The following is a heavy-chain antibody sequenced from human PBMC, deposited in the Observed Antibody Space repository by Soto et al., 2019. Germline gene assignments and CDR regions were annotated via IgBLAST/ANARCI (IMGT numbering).Heavy chain of an antibody. CDR3: AKHGAVAGFDY. Sequence: EVQLLESGGGLVQPGGSLRLSCAASGFTFNNYAMSWVRQAPGKGLEWVSGIGGSGSSTYYADSVKGRFTISRDNSENTLYLQMNSLRPEDTALYYCAKHGAVAGFDYWGQGTLVTVSS. J-gene: IGHJ4*02. D-gene: IGHD6-19*01. CDR2: IGGSGSST. CDR1: GFTFNNYA. V-gene: IGHV3-23*01.